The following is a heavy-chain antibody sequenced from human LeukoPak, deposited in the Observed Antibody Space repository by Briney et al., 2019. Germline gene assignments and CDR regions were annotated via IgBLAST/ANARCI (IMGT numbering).Heavy chain of an antibody. CDR1: GYSISSSSNW. CDR2: IYHTGST. V-gene: IGHV4-28*01. J-gene: IGHJ4*02. CDR3: ARTQGYCSSTSCYPFDY. Sequence: SETLSLTCAVSGYSISSSSNWWGWIRQPPGKGLEWIGYIYHTGSTYYNPSLKSRVSMSVDTSKNQISLKLSSVTAVDTAVYYCARTQGYCSSTSCYPFDYWGQGTLVTVSS. D-gene: IGHD2-2*01.